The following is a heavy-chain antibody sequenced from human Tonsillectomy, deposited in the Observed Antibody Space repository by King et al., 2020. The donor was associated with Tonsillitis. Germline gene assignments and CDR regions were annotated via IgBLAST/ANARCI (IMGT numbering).Heavy chain of an antibody. CDR1: GFTFSSYG. CDR3: AQDTGRDGYNPYYYYYGMDV. J-gene: IGHJ6*02. Sequence: VQLVESGGGVVQPGRSLRLSCAASGFTFSSYGMHWVRQAPGKGLEWVAVISYDGSNKYYADSVKGRFTISRDNSKNTLYLHMNSLRAQDTAVYYCAQDTGRDGYNPYYYYYGMDVWGQGTTVTVS. D-gene: IGHD5-24*01. CDR2: ISYDGSNK. V-gene: IGHV3-30*18.